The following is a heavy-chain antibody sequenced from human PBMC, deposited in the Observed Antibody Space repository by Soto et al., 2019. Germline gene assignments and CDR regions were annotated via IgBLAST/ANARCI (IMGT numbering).Heavy chain of an antibody. V-gene: IGHV5-51*01. CDR3: ARHQRDDASRKIDC. D-gene: IGHD3-16*01. Sequence: ESLKISCQGSGYSFTSNWIGWVRQMPGKGLEWMGIINPADSDIKYSPSFQGQVTISADKSIGTAYLQWSSLKASDTAMYYCARHQRDDASRKIDCWGQGTLVTVSS. J-gene: IGHJ4*02. CDR1: GYSFTSNW. CDR2: INPADSDI.